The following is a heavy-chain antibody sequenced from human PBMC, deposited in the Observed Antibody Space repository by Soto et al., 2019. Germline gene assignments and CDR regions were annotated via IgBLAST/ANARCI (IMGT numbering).Heavy chain of an antibody. V-gene: IGHV3-30*18. CDR2: ISYDGSNK. CDR3: AKDPGSAYYYDSSGYYTSWYYYGMDV. Sequence: PGGSLRLSCAASGFTFSSYGMHWVRQAPGKGLEWVAVISYDGSNKYYADCVKGRFTISRDNSKNTLYLQMNSLRAEDTAVYYCAKDPGSAYYYDSSGYYTSWYYYGMDVWGQGTTVTVSS. CDR1: GFTFSSYG. D-gene: IGHD3-22*01. J-gene: IGHJ6*02.